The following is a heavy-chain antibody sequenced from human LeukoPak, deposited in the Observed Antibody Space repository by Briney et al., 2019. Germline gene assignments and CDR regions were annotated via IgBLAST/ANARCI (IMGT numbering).Heavy chain of an antibody. Sequence: ASVKVSCKASGYTFTSYGISWVRQAPGQGLEWMGWISAYNGNTNYAQKLQGRVTMTTGTSTSTAYMELRSLRSDDTAVYYCARAAIAYDSSGYYYYWGQGTLVTVSS. D-gene: IGHD3-22*01. CDR1: GYTFTSYG. CDR2: ISAYNGNT. CDR3: ARAAIAYDSSGYYYY. J-gene: IGHJ4*02. V-gene: IGHV1-18*01.